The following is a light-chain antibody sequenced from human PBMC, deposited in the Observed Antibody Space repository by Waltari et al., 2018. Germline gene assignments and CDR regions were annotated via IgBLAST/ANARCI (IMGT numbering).Light chain of an antibody. Sequence: QSLLTQPPSASGTPGQRVTISCSGSSSNIGSDSVNWYLHLPGTAPKLLIYSGNQRPSGVPDRFSGSRSGTSASLAISGLRSEDEADYYCAAWDDSLSGVVFGGGTKVTVL. CDR1: SSNIGSDS. V-gene: IGLV1-44*01. CDR3: AAWDDSLSGVV. CDR2: SGN. J-gene: IGLJ2*01.